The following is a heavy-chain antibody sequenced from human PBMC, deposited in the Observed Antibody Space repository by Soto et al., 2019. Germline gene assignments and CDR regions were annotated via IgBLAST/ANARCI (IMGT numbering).Heavy chain of an antibody. V-gene: IGHV3-48*02. Sequence: EVQLVESGGGLVQPGGALRLSCAASGFTFSSYSMKWVRQAPGKGLEWVSYISSSSSTIYYADSVKGRFTISRDNAKNSLYLQMNSLRDEDTAVYYCASCSGGSCYWVDYWGQGTLVTVSS. CDR3: ASCSGGSCYWVDY. J-gene: IGHJ4*02. CDR2: ISSSSSTI. CDR1: GFTFSSYS. D-gene: IGHD2-15*01.